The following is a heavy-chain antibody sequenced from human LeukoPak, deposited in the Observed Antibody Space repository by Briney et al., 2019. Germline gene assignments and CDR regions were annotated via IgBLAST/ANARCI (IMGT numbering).Heavy chain of an antibody. CDR2: IYYSGST. Sequence: SETLSLTCTVSGGSISSYYWSWIRQPPGKGLEWIGYIYYSGSTNYNPSLKSRVTISVDTSKNQFSLKLSSVTAADTAVYYCARWVQEYSYGLDDAFDIWGQGTMVTVSS. J-gene: IGHJ3*02. V-gene: IGHV4-59*01. D-gene: IGHD5-18*01. CDR3: ARWVQEYSYGLDDAFDI. CDR1: GGSISSYY.